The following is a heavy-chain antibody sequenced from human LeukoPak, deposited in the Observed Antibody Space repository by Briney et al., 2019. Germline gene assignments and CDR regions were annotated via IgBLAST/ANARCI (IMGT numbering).Heavy chain of an antibody. D-gene: IGHD1-7*01. J-gene: IGHJ4*02. CDR3: ARWQLELLSATYDY. CDR2: INPNSGGA. V-gene: IGHV1-2*02. CDR1: GYTFTSYG. Sequence: ASVKVSCKASGYTFTSYGISWVRQAPGQGLEWMGWINPNSGGANYAQKFQGRVTMTRDTSISTAYMELSRLRSDDTAVYYCARWQLELLSATYDYWGQGTLVTVSS.